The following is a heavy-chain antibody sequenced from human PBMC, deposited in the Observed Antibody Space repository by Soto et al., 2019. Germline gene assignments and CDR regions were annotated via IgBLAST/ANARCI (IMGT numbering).Heavy chain of an antibody. CDR3: ASRRGDGYFEY. J-gene: IGHJ4*02. V-gene: IGHV3-30*04. Sequence: QVQLVESGGGVVQPGRSLRLSCAASGFTFSTYPMYWVRQAPGKGLEWLAFISSDGSSRYYADSVKGRFTISSDNSKNTLYLQMSSLRNEDTAVYYCASRRGDGYFEYWGQGTLVTVSS. CDR2: ISSDGSSR. D-gene: IGHD3-22*01. CDR1: GFTFSTYP.